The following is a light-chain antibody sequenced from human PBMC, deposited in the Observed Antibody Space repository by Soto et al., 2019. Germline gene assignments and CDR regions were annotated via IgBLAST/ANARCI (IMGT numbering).Light chain of an antibody. J-gene: IGLJ1*01. CDR2: EGS. CDR1: SSDVGSYNL. Sequence: QSALTQPASVSGSPGQSITISCTGTSSDVGSYNLVSWYQQHPGKAPKLMIYEGSKRPSGVSKRFSGSKSGNTASLTISGLKAEDEVDYSGSSYAGSSTFDVSGPGPKVPVL. V-gene: IGLV2-23*03. CDR3: SSYAGSSTFDV.